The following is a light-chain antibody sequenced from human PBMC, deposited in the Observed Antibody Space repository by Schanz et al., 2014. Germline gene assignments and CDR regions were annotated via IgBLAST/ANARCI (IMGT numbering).Light chain of an antibody. CDR3: QQYGSSPYT. CDR2: GAS. CDR1: QSVNSN. J-gene: IGKJ2*01. Sequence: EIVLTQSPGTLSVSPGERASLSCRASQSVNSNLAWYQQKPGQAPRLLIYGASIRATGIPDRFSGSGSGTDFTLTISRLEPEDFVVYYCQQYGSSPYTFGQGTKLEIK. V-gene: IGKV3-20*01.